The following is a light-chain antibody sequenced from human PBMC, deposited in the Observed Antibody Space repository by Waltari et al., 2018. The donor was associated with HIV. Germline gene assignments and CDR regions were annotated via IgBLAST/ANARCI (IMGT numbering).Light chain of an antibody. CDR3: VAWDDSLNGYV. CDR1: SSDIGNNA. Sequence: QSVLTQPPSVSEAPRQRVTISCSGSSSDIGNNAVNWYQQVPGKAPKLHIYYDDLLSSGVSDRFSGSKSGTSASLAIRGLQSEDEADYYCVAWDDSLNGYVFGSGTKVTVL. J-gene: IGLJ1*01. V-gene: IGLV1-36*01. CDR2: YDD.